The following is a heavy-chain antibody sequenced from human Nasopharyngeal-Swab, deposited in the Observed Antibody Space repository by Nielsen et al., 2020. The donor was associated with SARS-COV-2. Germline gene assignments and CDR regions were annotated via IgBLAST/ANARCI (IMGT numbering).Heavy chain of an antibody. CDR1: GFTFDDYA. D-gene: IGHD1-26*01. V-gene: IGHV3-9*01. CDR2: ISWNSGSM. CDR3: AKAGSYYVFFSNWVDP. Sequence: SLKISCAASGFTFDDYAMHLVRQAPGKGLEWVSGISWNSGSMGYADSVKGRFTISRDNAKNSLYLQMNSLRAEDTALYYCAKAGSYYVFFSNWVDPWGQGTLVTVSS. J-gene: IGHJ5*02.